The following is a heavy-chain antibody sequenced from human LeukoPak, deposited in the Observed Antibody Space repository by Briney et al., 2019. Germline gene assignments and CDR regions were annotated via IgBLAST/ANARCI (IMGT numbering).Heavy chain of an antibody. CDR3: ARDTGCSGGTCYSFYDY. J-gene: IGHJ4*02. CDR1: GFSFSSYW. CDR2: IKQDGSEK. Sequence: GGSLRLSCAASGFSFSSYWMTWVLQAPGKGLEWVANIKQDGSEKYHVDSVKGRFTISRDNAKNSLYLQMNSLRAEDTAVYYCARDTGCSGGTCYSFYDYWGQGTLVTVSS. D-gene: IGHD2-15*01. V-gene: IGHV3-7*01.